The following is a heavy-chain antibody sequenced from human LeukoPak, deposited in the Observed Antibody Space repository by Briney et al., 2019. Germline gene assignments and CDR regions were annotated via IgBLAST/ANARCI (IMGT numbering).Heavy chain of an antibody. J-gene: IGHJ4*02. CDR3: ARGASRADY. Sequence: GGSLRLSCAASAFTFRSYNMNWVRHAQGKLPGWVSSISSSSSYIYYADSVKGRFTISRDNAKNSLYLQMNSLRAEATALYYCARGASRADYWGQGTLVTVSS. V-gene: IGHV3-21*01. CDR1: AFTFRSYN. CDR2: ISSSSSYI.